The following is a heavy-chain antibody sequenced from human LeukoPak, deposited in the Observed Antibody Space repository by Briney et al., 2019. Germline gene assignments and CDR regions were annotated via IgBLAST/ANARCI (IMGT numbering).Heavy chain of an antibody. V-gene: IGHV2-5*02. D-gene: IGHD3-22*01. Sequence: SGPTLVKPTQTLTLTCTFSGFSLSTSGVGVGWIRQPPGKALEWLAPIYWDDDKRYSPSLKSRLTITKDTSKNQVVLTMTNMDPVDTATYYCAHRPNSYDSSVLFDYWGQGTLVTVSS. CDR2: IYWDDDK. CDR3: AHRPNSYDSSVLFDY. CDR1: GFSLSTSGVG. J-gene: IGHJ4*02.